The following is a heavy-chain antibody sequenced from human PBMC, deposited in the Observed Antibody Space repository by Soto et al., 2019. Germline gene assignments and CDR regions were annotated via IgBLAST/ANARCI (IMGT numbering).Heavy chain of an antibody. Sequence: PGGSLRLSCAASGFTFSDYYMSWIRQAPGKGLEWVSYISSSGSTIYYADSVKGRFTISRDNAKNSLYLQMNSLRAEDTAVYYCACLLVVPAALYYYGMDVWGQGTTVTVSS. V-gene: IGHV3-11*01. J-gene: IGHJ6*02. CDR3: ACLLVVPAALYYYGMDV. D-gene: IGHD2-2*01. CDR1: GFTFSDYY. CDR2: ISSSGSTI.